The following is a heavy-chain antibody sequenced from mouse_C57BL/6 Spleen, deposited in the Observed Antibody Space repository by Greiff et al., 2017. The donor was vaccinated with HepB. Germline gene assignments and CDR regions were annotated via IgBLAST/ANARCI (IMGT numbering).Heavy chain of an antibody. CDR1: GYTFTSYW. CDR3: AREGYYGSSSFDD. CDR2: IDPHSGGT. D-gene: IGHD1-1*01. V-gene: IGHV1-72*01. Sequence: QVPLQQPGAELVKPGASVKLSCKASGYTFTSYWMHWVKQRPGRGLEWIGRIDPHSGGTKYNEKFKSKATLTVDTPSSTAYMQLSSLTSEDSAVYYCAREGYYGSSSFDDWGQGTTLTVSS. J-gene: IGHJ2*01.